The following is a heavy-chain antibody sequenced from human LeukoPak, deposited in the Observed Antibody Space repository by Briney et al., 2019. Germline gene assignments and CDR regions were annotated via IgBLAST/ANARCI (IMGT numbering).Heavy chain of an antibody. Sequence: PSETLSLTCTVSGGSISDYYWSWIRQPAGKGLEWIGRIYTSGSTNYNPSLKSRVPMSVDTSKNQFSLKLSSVTAADTAVYYCARDRHGMSVSDYFDYWGQGTLVTVSS. V-gene: IGHV4-4*07. CDR2: IYTSGST. D-gene: IGHD6-19*01. CDR1: GGSISDYY. J-gene: IGHJ4*02. CDR3: ARDRHGMSVSDYFDY.